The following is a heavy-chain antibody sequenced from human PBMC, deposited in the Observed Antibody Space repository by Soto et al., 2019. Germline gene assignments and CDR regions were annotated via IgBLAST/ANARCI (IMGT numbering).Heavy chain of an antibody. J-gene: IGHJ4*02. CDR3: VKGGDWSEFMSYFDY. CDR2: ISGSGSNT. CDR1: GFTFSSYA. V-gene: IGHV3-23*01. D-gene: IGHD3-9*01. Sequence: PGGSLRLSCAPSGFTFSSYAMSWVRQAPGKGKKWVSAISGSGSNTYYADSVKGRFTISRDNSKNAVYLQMHSMRAEDTAVSYFVKGGDWSEFMSYFDYWGQGT.